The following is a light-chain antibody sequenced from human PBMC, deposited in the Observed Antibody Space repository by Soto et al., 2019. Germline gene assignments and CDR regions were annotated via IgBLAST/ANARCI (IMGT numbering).Light chain of an antibody. CDR2: QDT. Sequence: SYELTQPPSVSVSPRQTASITCSGNKLGGKYASWYQQKPGQSPVLVIYQDTQRPSGIPERFSGSNSGNTATLTISGTQAMDEADYYCQAWDTSTVLFGGGTQLTVL. V-gene: IGLV3-1*01. CDR3: QAWDTSTVL. J-gene: IGLJ2*01. CDR1: KLGGKY.